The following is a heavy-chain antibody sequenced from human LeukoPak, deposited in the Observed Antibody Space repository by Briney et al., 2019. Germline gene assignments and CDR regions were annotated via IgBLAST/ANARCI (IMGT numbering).Heavy chain of an antibody. CDR3: ARADIAVAAPSDY. D-gene: IGHD6-19*01. J-gene: IGHJ4*02. Sequence: ASVKVSCKASGGTFSSYTISWVRQAPGQGLEWMGRIIPTLGIANYAQKFQGRVTITADKSTSTAYMELSSLRSEDTAVYYCARADIAVAAPSDYWGQGTLVTVSS. CDR2: IIPTLGIA. CDR1: GGTFSSYT. V-gene: IGHV1-69*02.